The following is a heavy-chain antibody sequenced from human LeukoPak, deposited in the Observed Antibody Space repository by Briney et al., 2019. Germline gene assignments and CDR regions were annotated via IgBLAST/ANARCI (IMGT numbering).Heavy chain of an antibody. CDR2: IYYSGST. Sequence: SETLSLTCAVYGRSFSGYYWGWIRQPPGKGLEWIGSIYYSGSTYYNPSLKSRVTISVDTSKNQFSLKLSSVTAADTAVYYCARQDSAIVYNWFDPWGQGTLVTVSS. J-gene: IGHJ5*02. CDR3: ARQDSAIVYNWFDP. V-gene: IGHV4-39*01. CDR1: GRSFSGYY. D-gene: IGHD2-2*02.